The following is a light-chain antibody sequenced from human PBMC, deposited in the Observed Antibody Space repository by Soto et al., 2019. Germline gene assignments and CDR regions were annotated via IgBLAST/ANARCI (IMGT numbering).Light chain of an antibody. V-gene: IGKV3-20*01. CDR3: QHYSNSRWT. J-gene: IGKJ1*01. CDR1: QSITSRS. CDR2: AAS. Sequence: EIVLTQSPGTLSLSPGESAALSCRASQSITSRSLAWYQQKPGQAPRLIIYAASSRATGTPDRFSGGGSGTDFSLTISRLEPGDFAVYYCQHYSNSRWTFGQGTKVDI.